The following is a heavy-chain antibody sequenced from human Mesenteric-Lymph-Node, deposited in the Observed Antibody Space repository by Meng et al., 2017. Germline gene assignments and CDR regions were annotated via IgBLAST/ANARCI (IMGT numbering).Heavy chain of an antibody. CDR3: ARRGNSYGYYYYGMDV. J-gene: IGHJ6*02. CDR2: ISNSGSTI. CDR1: GFTFNNYA. Sequence: GESLKISCAVSGFTFNNYAMTWVRQAPGKGLEWVSYISNSGSTIYYGDSVKGRFTISRDNAKNSVYLQMNSLGAEDTAVYFCARRGNSYGYYYYGMDVWGQGTTVTVSS. D-gene: IGHD5-18*01. V-gene: IGHV3-11*01.